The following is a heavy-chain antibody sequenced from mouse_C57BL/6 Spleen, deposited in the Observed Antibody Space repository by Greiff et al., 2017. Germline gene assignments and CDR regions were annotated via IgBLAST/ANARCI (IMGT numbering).Heavy chain of an antibody. V-gene: IGHV2-3*01. Sequence: VQRVESGPGLVAPSQSLSITCTASGFSLTSYGVSWVRQPPGKGLEWLGVIWGDGSRNNYSALISRLSSSKDNSKCQVFLKLNRLQTDDTATYYCASTGTGGLYFEGWGTGTTVTVAS. CDR1: GFSLTSYG. CDR2: IWGDGSR. J-gene: IGHJ1*03. D-gene: IGHD4-1*02. CDR3: ASTGTGGLYFEG.